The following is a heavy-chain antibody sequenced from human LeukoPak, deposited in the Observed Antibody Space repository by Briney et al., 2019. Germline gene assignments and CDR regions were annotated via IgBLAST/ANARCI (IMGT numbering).Heavy chain of an antibody. D-gene: IGHD6-13*01. CDR2: ISGSGGST. J-gene: IGHJ3*02. CDR1: GFTFSSYA. V-gene: IGHV3-23*01. Sequence: GGSLRLSCAASGFTFSSYAMSWVRQAPGKGLEWVSAISGSGGSTYYADSVKGRFTISRDNSKNTLYLQMNSLRAEDTAVYYCASETGIAAAGSHAFDIWGQGTMVTVSS. CDR3: ASETGIAAAGSHAFDI.